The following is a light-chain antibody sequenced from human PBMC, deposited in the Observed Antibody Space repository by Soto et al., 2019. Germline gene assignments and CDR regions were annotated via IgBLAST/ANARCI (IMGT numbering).Light chain of an antibody. J-gene: IGKJ2*01. V-gene: IGKV4-1*01. CDR2: WAS. CDR3: QQFYHTPPRYT. Sequence: DIVMTQSPDSLAVSLGERATINCKSSHNVMHYLGWYQQKPGQPPKLLIYWASARVSGVPDRFSGSGSGTDFTLTISSLQAEDVAVYYCQQFYHTPPRYTFGQGTKLEIK. CDR1: HNVMHY.